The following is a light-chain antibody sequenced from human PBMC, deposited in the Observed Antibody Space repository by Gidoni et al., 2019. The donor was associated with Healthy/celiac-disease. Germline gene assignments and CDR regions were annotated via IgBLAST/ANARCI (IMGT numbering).Light chain of an antibody. Sequence: DIVMTQSPDSPAVSLGERATSHCKSSQSVLYSSNNKNYLAWYQQKPGQPPKLLIYWASTRESGVPDRFSGSVSGTDFTLTISSRQAEDVAVYYCQQYDSTPRTCGQGTKLEIK. CDR1: QSVLYSSNNKNY. J-gene: IGKJ2*01. V-gene: IGKV4-1*01. CDR2: WAS. CDR3: QQYDSTPRT.